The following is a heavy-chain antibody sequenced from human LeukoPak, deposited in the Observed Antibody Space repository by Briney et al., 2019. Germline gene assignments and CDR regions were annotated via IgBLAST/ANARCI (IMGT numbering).Heavy chain of an antibody. CDR2: INPNSGGT. D-gene: IGHD3-22*01. V-gene: IGHV1-2*02. CDR3: ARDPAENYYDSSGYRYYYYYYMDV. CDR1: GYTFTGYY. J-gene: IGHJ6*03. Sequence: ASVKVSCKASGYTFTGYYMHWVRQAPGQGLEWMGWINPNSGGTNYAQKFQGRVTMTRDTSISTAYMELSRLRSDDTAVYYCARDPAENYYDSSGYRYYYYYYMDVWGKGTTVTVSS.